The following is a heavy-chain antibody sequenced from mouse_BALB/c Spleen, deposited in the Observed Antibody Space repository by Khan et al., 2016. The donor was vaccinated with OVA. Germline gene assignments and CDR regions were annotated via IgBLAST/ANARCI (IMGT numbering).Heavy chain of an antibody. J-gene: IGHJ3*01. CDR2: MIYTGYT. CDR3: ARSTYRYAFAY. D-gene: IGHD2-14*01. CDR1: GDSITSGY. Sequence: VQLKESGPSLVKPSQTLSLTCSVTGDSITSGYWSWIRKFPGNKLEYMGYMIYTGYTDYNPSLKSRLAITRHTSKNQYYLHLNSVTTEDTATYYCARSTYRYAFAYWGQGTLVTVSA. V-gene: IGHV3-8*02.